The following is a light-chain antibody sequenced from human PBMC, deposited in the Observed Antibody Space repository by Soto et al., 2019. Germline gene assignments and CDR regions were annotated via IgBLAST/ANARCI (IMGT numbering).Light chain of an antibody. V-gene: IGLV2-14*01. CDR2: DVS. Sequence: QSALTQPASVSGSPGQSITISCTGTSTDVGGYNYVSWYQQQPGKAPKLMISDVSDRPSGVSNRFSGSKSDNTASLTISGLQAEDEADYYCSSYTTSSTLVFGTGTKLTVL. J-gene: IGLJ1*01. CDR3: SSYTTSSTLV. CDR1: STDVGGYNY.